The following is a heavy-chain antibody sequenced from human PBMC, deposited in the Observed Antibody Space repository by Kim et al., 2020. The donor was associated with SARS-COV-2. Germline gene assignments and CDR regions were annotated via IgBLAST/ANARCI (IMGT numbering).Heavy chain of an antibody. V-gene: IGHV3-33*01. D-gene: IGHD2-2*01. CDR3: ARDLRVGGVVPADSPVGAFDI. Sequence: GGSLRLSCAASGFTFSSYGMHWVRQAPGKGLEWVAVMWYDGSNKYYADSVKGRFTVSRDNSKNTLYLQMNSLIADETAVYYCARDLRVGGVVPADSPVGAFDIRGQGTMVTVSS. CDR1: GFTFSSYG. CDR2: MWYDGSNK. J-gene: IGHJ3*02.